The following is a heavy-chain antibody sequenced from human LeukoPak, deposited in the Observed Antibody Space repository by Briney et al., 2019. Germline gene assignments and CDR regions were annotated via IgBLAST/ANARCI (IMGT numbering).Heavy chain of an antibody. CDR2: ISPSGDIR. D-gene: IGHD2-15*01. CDR1: GFTFSNHG. CDR3: AKAPVTTCRGAFCYPFDY. J-gene: IGHJ4*02. V-gene: IGHV3-23*01. Sequence: GGTLRLSCAASGFTFSNHGMNWVRQAPGKGLEWVSGISPSGDIRYYADSVKGRFTISRDNSKNTLYLEVISLTAEDTAVYYCAKAPVTTCRGAFCYPFDYWGLGTLVTVSS.